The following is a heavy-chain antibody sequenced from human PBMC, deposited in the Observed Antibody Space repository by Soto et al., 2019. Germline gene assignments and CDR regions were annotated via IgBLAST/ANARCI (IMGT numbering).Heavy chain of an antibody. CDR2: VKTDGST. CDR3: ARGIRGHYAFDV. V-gene: IGHV3-74*02. CDR1: GITFSSYW. J-gene: IGHJ3*01. Sequence: EVQLEESGGDLVQPGGSLRLSCAASGITFSSYWMHWVRQAPGKGLVWVSRVKTDGSTYYAHSVKGRFTIFRDNAKNTLYLQMNSLTVEDTAVYYCARGIRGHYAFDVWGQGTMVTVSS. D-gene: IGHD5-12*01.